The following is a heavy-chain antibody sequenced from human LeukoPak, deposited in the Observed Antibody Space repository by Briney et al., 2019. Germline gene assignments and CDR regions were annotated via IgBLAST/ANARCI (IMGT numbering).Heavy chain of an antibody. CDR3: ARALTGDAFDI. CDR2: ISAYNGNT. CDR1: GYSFTTYA. Sequence: ASVKVSCKASGYSFTTYAMNWVRQAPGQGLEWMGWISAYNGNTNYAQKLQGRVTMTTDTSTSTAYMELRSLRSDDTAVYYCARALTGDAFDIWGQGTMVTVSS. D-gene: IGHD7-27*01. V-gene: IGHV1-18*01. J-gene: IGHJ3*02.